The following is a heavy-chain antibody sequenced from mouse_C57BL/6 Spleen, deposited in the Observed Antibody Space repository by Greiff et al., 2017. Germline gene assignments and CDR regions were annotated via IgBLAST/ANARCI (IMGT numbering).Heavy chain of an antibody. V-gene: IGHV3-6*01. Sequence: EVKLVESGPGLVKPSQSLSLTCSVTGYSITSGYYWNWIRQFPGNKLEWMGYISYDGSNNYNPSLKNRISITRDTSKNQFFLKLNSVTTEDTATYYCAREGSSPFAYWGQGTLVTVSA. CDR2: ISYDGSN. CDR3: AREGSSPFAY. D-gene: IGHD1-1*01. CDR1: GYSITSGYY. J-gene: IGHJ3*01.